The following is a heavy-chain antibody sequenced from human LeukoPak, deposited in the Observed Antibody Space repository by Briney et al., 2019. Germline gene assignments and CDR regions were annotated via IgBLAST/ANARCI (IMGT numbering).Heavy chain of an antibody. V-gene: IGHV1-2*02. J-gene: IGHJ5*02. CDR2: INPNRGGT. Sequence: ASVKVSCKASGYTFTGYYMHWVRQAPGQGLDWMGWINPNRGGTNYAQKFQGRVTMTRDTSISTAYMELSRLRSDDTAVYYCARDPGNSSPHSSFIVPFWFDPWGQGTLVTVSS. CDR1: GYTFTGYY. CDR3: ARDPGNSSPHSSFIVPFWFDP. D-gene: IGHD6-13*01.